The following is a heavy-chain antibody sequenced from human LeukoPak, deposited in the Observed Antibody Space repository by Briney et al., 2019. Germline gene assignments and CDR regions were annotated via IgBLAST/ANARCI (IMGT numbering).Heavy chain of an antibody. J-gene: IGHJ1*01. Sequence: ASVKVSCKVSGYTLTELSMHWVRQAPGKGLEWMGWINPNSGGTNYAQKFQGRVTMTRDTSISTAYMELSRLRSDDTAVYYCARDRRYSDWGQGTLVTVSS. CDR2: INPNSGGT. D-gene: IGHD3-9*01. CDR3: ARDRRYSD. V-gene: IGHV1-2*02. CDR1: GYTLTELS.